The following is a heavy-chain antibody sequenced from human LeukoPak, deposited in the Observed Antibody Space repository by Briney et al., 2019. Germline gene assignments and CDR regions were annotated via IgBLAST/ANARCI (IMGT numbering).Heavy chain of an antibody. V-gene: IGHV3-53*04. Sequence: GGSLRLSCAASGFTISSNYMSWVRQAPGKGLEWVSVIYSGGSTYYADSVKGRFTISRHNSKNTLYLQMNSLRAEDTAVYYCARDSGRDDAFDIWGQGTMVTVCS. CDR1: GFTISSNY. D-gene: IGHD1-26*01. CDR3: ARDSGRDDAFDI. J-gene: IGHJ3*02. CDR2: IYSGGST.